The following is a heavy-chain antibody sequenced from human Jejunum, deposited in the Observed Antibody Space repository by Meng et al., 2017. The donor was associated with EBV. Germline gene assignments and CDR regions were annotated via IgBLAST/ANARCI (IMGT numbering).Heavy chain of an antibody. D-gene: IGHD3-22*01. Sequence: QVQLQESGPGLVEPLXXLSLTSSVPXDSISSGGYYWSWSRQPPGKGLEWIGYNYNRGSTYYNQSLKSRLTISVDESKNQFSLKLSSVTAADTAVYYCARVYYYDFSGFKTNDFFEYWRQGPLETVSS. CDR3: ARVYYYDFSGFKTNDFFEY. J-gene: IGHJ4*02. CDR2: NYNRGST. V-gene: IGHV4-30-4*01. CDR1: XDSISSGGYY.